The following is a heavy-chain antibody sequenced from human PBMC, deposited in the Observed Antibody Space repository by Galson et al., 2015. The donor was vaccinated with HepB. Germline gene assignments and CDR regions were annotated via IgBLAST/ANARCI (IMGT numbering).Heavy chain of an antibody. CDR1: GFTFSSYS. J-gene: IGHJ4*02. D-gene: IGHD6-19*01. Sequence: SLRLSCAASGFTFSSYSMNWVRQAPGKGLEWVSFISSSSTYIYQADSVKGRFTISRDNAKNSLYLQMNSLRAEDTAVYYCARGSLTVAGTLVNWGQGTLVTVSS. CDR3: ARGSLTVAGTLVN. V-gene: IGHV3-21*01. CDR2: ISSSSTYI.